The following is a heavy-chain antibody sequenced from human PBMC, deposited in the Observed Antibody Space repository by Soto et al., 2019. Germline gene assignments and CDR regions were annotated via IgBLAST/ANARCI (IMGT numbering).Heavy chain of an antibody. Sequence: QVHLVQSGAEVKKPGASVKVSCKASGYTFTSYGITWVRQAPGQGLEWMGWISARNGNTDYAEKLQGRVIVTIDTSTSTAYTELRSLISDDTALYYCARGRYGDYWGKGAMVTVSS. V-gene: IGHV1-18*01. J-gene: IGHJ4*02. CDR2: ISARNGNT. D-gene: IGHD1-1*01. CDR3: ARGRYGDY. CDR1: GYTFTSYG.